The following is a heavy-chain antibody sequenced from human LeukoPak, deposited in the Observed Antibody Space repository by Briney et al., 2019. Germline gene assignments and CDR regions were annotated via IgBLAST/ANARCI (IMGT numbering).Heavy chain of an antibody. Sequence: GGSLRLSCVASGFTLTSYWMSWVRQAPGKGLEWVANIKQDGSEKNYVDSVKGRFTISRDNAKNSMSLQMNSLRAEDTAVYYCTREGILAGVDYWGQGTLVTVSS. CDR2: IKQDGSEK. CDR3: TREGILAGVDY. D-gene: IGHD6-13*01. J-gene: IGHJ4*02. V-gene: IGHV3-7*01. CDR1: GFTLTSYW.